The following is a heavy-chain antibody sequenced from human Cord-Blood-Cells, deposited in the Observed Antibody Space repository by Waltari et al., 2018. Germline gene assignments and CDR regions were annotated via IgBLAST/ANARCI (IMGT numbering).Heavy chain of an antibody. J-gene: IGHJ3*02. CDR2: ISYDGSNK. V-gene: IGHV3-30-3*01. CDR3: AKVGGYSSSWYAFDI. CDR1: GFTFSSHA. Sequence: QVQLVESGGGVVQPGRSLRLSCAASGFTFSSHAMHWVPQAPGKGLEWVAVISYDGSNKYYADSVKGRFTISRDNSKNTLYLQMNSLRAEDTAVYYCAKVGGYSSSWYAFDIWGQGTMVTVSS. D-gene: IGHD6-13*01.